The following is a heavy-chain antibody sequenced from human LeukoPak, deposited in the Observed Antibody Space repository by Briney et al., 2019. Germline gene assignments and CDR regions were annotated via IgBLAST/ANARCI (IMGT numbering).Heavy chain of an antibody. Sequence: SETLSLTCTVSGGSFSSNYWSWVRQPPGKGLEWIGNVYDSGRTNYNPSLKSRVTISVDTSKNQFSLKLRSVTAADTAVYYCARSGSYVWGPLDYWGQGTLVTVSS. CDR2: VYDSGRT. CDR3: ARSGSYVWGPLDY. CDR1: GGSFSSNY. D-gene: IGHD3-16*01. V-gene: IGHV4-59*01. J-gene: IGHJ4*02.